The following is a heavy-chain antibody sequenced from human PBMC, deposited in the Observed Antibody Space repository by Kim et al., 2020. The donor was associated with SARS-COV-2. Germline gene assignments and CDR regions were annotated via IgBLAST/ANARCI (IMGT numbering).Heavy chain of an antibody. CDR3: RLTGTTGYYYYGMDV. CDR1: GGTFSSYA. CDR2: IIPIFGTA. D-gene: IGHD1-20*01. Sequence: SVKVSCKASGGTFSSYAISWVRQAPGQGLEWMGGIIPIFGTANYAQKFQGRVTIIADESTSTAYMELSSLRSEDTAVYYCRLTGTTGYYYYGMDVWGQGTTVTVSS. V-gene: IGHV1-69*13. J-gene: IGHJ6*02.